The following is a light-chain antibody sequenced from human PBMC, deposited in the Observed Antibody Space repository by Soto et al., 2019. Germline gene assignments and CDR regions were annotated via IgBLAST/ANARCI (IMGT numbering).Light chain of an antibody. CDR2: GAS. Sequence: EIVLTQSPGTLSLSPGERATLPCRASQSVRSNYLAWYQQKLGQAPRLLIYGASLRATGIPDKFSGSGSGTDFTLTISRLEPEDFAVYYCQHYGSSLYTFGQGTKLEIK. V-gene: IGKV3-20*01. CDR1: QSVRSNY. J-gene: IGKJ2*01. CDR3: QHYGSSLYT.